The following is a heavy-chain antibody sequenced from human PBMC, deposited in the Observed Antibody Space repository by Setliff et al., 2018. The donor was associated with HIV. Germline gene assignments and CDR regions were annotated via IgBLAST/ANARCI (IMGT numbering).Heavy chain of an antibody. CDR3: SRYYFGSASRNFYQFMDV. D-gene: IGHD3-10*01. J-gene: IGHJ6*03. V-gene: IGHV4-4*09. CDR1: GRSIDDSY. Sequence: SETLSLTCSVSGRSIDDSYWSWIRQSPGKGLEWIGYIKTSGSTNYNPSLKSRVTISLDTSKNRFSLRLNSVTATDTAVYYCSRYYFGSASRNFYQFMDVWGKGTTVTVSS. CDR2: IKTSGST.